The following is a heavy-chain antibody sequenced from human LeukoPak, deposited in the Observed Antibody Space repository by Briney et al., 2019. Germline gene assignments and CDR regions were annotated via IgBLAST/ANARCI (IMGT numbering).Heavy chain of an antibody. D-gene: IGHD5-18*01. CDR1: GGSISSGGYY. V-gene: IGHV4-31*03. J-gene: IGHJ4*02. Sequence: SQTLSLTCTVSGGSISSGGYYWSWIRQHPGKGVEWVGYIYYSGRTYYNPSLKSRVTISVDTSKNQFSLKLSSVTAADTAVYYCARTLRGYSYGLFDYWGQGTLVTVSS. CDR2: IYYSGRT. CDR3: ARTLRGYSYGLFDY.